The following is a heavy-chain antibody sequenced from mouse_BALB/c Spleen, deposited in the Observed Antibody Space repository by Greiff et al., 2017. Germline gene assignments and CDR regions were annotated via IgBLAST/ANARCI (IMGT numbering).Heavy chain of an antibody. CDR1: GFTFSSFG. V-gene: IGHV5-17*02. CDR2: ISSGSSTI. J-gene: IGHJ2*01. D-gene: IGHD1-1*02. Sequence: EVNVVESGGGLVQPGGSRKLSCAASGFTFSSFGMHWVRQAPEKGLEWVAYISSGSSTIYYADTVKGRFTISRDNPKNTLFLQMTSLRSEDTAMYYCARSGNYCDYWGQGTTLTVSS. CDR3: ARSGNYCDY.